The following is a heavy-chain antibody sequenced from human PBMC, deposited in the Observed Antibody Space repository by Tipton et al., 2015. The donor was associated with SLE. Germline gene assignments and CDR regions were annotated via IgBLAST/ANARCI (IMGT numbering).Heavy chain of an antibody. CDR2: VYFNVRM. Sequence: TLSLTCNVSGVSITSGGYYWTWIRQRPGTGPEWIGTVYFNVRMYYNPSLKSRMTMSLDTSKNQLSPNLSSMTAADTAVYFCARAGGNSLALHVWGQGTMVTVSS. D-gene: IGHD4-23*01. CDR1: GVSITSGGYY. CDR3: ARAGGNSLALHV. V-gene: IGHV4-31*03. J-gene: IGHJ3*01.